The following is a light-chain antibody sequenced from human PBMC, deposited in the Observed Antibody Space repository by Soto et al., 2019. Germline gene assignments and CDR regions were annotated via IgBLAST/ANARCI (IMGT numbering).Light chain of an antibody. J-gene: IGKJ1*01. CDR2: KAS. Sequence: DIQMTQSPSTLSASVGDRVTITCRASQSVNSWLAWYQQKPGKAPKILIYKASSLESGVPSRFSGSGFGTEFTIAISTLQPDDSATYYCQQYNTVPWTFGQGTKVEIK. V-gene: IGKV1-5*03. CDR3: QQYNTVPWT. CDR1: QSVNSW.